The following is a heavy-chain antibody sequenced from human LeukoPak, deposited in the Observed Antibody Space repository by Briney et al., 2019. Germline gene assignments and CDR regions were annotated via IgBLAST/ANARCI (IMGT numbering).Heavy chain of an antibody. Sequence: PGGSLRLSCAASGFTFSSYGMHWVRQAPGKGLEWVSAISGSGGSTYYADSVKGRFTISRDNSKNTLYLQMNSLRAEDTAVYYCAKIPPPRFLEWLFHYYGMDVWGQGTTVTVSS. V-gene: IGHV3-23*01. J-gene: IGHJ6*02. CDR1: GFTFSSYG. D-gene: IGHD3-3*01. CDR2: ISGSGGST. CDR3: AKIPPPRFLEWLFHYYGMDV.